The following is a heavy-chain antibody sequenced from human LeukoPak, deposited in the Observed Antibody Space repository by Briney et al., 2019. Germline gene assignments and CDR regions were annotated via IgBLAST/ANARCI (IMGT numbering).Heavy chain of an antibody. J-gene: IGHJ4*02. CDR3: ARLPRVIDFWSGYYISGIDY. V-gene: IGHV4-59*08. CDR2: IYYSGST. CDR1: GGSISSYY. Sequence: PSETLSLTCTVSGGSISSYYWSWIRQPPGKGLEWIGYIYYSGSTNYNPSLKSRVTISVDTSKNLFSLKLSSVTAADTAVYYCARLPRVIDFWSGYYISGIDYWGQGTLVTVSS. D-gene: IGHD3-3*01.